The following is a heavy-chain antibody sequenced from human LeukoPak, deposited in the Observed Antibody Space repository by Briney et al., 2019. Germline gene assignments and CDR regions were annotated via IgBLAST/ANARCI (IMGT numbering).Heavy chain of an antibody. D-gene: IGHD2-2*01. CDR1: GYSISSGYY. CDR2: VYHSGST. V-gene: IGHV4-38-2*02. CDR3: ARVWQGCSSSSCYGQRIYQSYYMDV. Sequence: SETLSLTCTVSGYSISSGYYWGWIRQPPGKGLEWIGNVYHSGSTYYNSSLKSRVTISVDMSKMQFSLKLRSVTAADTAVYYCARVWQGCSSSSCYGQRIYQSYYMDVWGRGTAVTVSS. J-gene: IGHJ6*03.